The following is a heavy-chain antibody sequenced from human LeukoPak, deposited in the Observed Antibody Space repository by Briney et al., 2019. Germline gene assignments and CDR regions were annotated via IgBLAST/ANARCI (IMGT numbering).Heavy chain of an antibody. CDR3: ACLTTADAFDI. J-gene: IGHJ3*02. CDR1: GGSISSYY. CDR2: IYDSGST. D-gene: IGHD3-22*01. Sequence: SETLSLTCTVSGGSISSYYWSWIRQPPGKGLKWIGYIYDSGSTNYNPSLKSRVTISVDTSKNQFSLKLSSVTAAETAVYYCACLTTADAFDIWGQGTMVTVSS. V-gene: IGHV4-59*01.